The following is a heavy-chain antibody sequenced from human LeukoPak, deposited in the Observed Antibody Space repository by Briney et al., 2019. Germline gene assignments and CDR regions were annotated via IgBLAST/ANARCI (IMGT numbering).Heavy chain of an antibody. CDR2: ISGGGGTT. J-gene: IGHJ4*02. V-gene: IGHV3-23*01. Sequence: GGSLRLSCAASGFTFSSYAMTWVRQAPGKGLEWVSTISGGGGTTDYADSVKGRFTISRDNSKNTLYLQINSLRAEDTAVYYCAKGHRESSSFFDSWGQGIPVTVSS. CDR1: GFTFSSYA. CDR3: AKGHRESSSFFDS.